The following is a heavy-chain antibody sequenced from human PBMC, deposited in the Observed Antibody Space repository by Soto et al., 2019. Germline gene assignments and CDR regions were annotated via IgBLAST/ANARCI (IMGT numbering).Heavy chain of an antibody. Sequence: SETLSFTCTVSGGSISSYYWSWIRQPAGKGLEWIGRIYTSGSTNYNPSLKSRVTMSVDTSKNQFSLKLSSVTAADTAVYYCAREGFGGDYYYYGMDVWGQGTTVTVSS. D-gene: IGHD3-10*01. CDR1: GGSISSYY. J-gene: IGHJ6*02. CDR2: IYTSGST. V-gene: IGHV4-4*07. CDR3: AREGFGGDYYYYGMDV.